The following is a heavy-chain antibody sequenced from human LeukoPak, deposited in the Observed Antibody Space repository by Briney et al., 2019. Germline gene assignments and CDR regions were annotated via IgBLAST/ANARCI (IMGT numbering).Heavy chain of an antibody. Sequence: ASVKVSCKASGYTFTSYGISWVRQAPGQGLEWMGWISAYNGNTNYAQKLQGRVTMTTDTSTSTAYMELRSLRSDDTAVYYCARDQKEPYYYGSGSYRGGFDYWGQGTLVTVSS. CDR1: GYTFTSYG. CDR3: ARDQKEPYYYGSGSYRGGFDY. CDR2: ISAYNGNT. J-gene: IGHJ4*02. V-gene: IGHV1-18*01. D-gene: IGHD3-10*01.